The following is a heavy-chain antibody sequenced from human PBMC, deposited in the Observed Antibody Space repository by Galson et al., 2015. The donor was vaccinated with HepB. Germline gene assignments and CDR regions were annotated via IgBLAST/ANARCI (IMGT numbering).Heavy chain of an antibody. D-gene: IGHD3-9*01. V-gene: IGHV3-23*01. J-gene: IGHJ4*02. CDR1: GFTFSSYA. Sequence: SLRLSCAASGFTFSSYAMSWVRQAPGKGLEWVSAISGSGGSTYYADSVKGRFTISRDNSKNTLYLQMNSLRAEDTAVYYCAREYYDILTGYQSTVDYWGQGTLVTISS. CDR3: AREYYDILTGYQSTVDY. CDR2: ISGSGGST.